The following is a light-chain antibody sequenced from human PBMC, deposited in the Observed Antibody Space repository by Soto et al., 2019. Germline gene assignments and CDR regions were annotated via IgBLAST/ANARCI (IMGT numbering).Light chain of an antibody. V-gene: IGKV1-12*01. CDR2: AAS. CDR3: QQTNSFPPRM. J-gene: IGKJ1*01. CDR1: QTISIY. Sequence: DIQMTKSPSSVSASVGDRVTITCRASQTISIYLNWYQQKPGKATNLLIYAASSLQSGVPSRFSGSGSGTDFTLTISSLQPEDFATYHCQQTNSFPPRMFGQGTKVYIK.